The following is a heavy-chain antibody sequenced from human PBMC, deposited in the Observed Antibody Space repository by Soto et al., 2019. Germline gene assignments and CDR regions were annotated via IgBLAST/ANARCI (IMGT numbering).Heavy chain of an antibody. J-gene: IGHJ4*02. Sequence: GSLRLSCAASGFTFSTYRMYWVRQAPGKGLVWVSRINSDGSTTTYADSVKGRFTISRDNAKNTLYLQMNSLRAEDTAVYFCARGLTVGVAYWGQGTLVTVSS. V-gene: IGHV3-74*01. D-gene: IGHD1-26*01. CDR2: INSDGSTT. CDR1: GFTFSTYR. CDR3: ARGLTVGVAY.